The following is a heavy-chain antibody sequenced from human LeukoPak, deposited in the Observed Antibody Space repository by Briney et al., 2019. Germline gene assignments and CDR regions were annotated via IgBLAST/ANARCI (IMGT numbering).Heavy chain of an antibody. CDR3: ASFYYDFWSGYSPFGAFDI. Sequence: PSETLSLTCTVSGGSISSYYWSWIRQPPGKGLEWIGYIYYSGSTNYNPSLKSRVTISVDTSKSQFSLKLSSVTAADTAVYYCASFYYDFWSGYSPFGAFDIWGQGTMVTVSS. D-gene: IGHD3-3*01. CDR1: GGSISSYY. J-gene: IGHJ3*02. CDR2: IYYSGST. V-gene: IGHV4-59*01.